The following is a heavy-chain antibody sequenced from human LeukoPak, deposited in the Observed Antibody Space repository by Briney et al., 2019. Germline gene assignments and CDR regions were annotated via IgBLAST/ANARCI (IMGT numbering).Heavy chain of an antibody. Sequence: SVKVSCKASGGTFSSYAINWVRQAPGQGLEWMGGIIPIFGTANYAQKFQDRVTMTRDTSISTAYMELSRLRSDDTAVYYCATAWGLGYCSSTSCYNAFDIWGQGTMVTVSS. CDR1: GGTFSSYA. D-gene: IGHD2-2*02. CDR3: ATAWGLGYCSSTSCYNAFDI. CDR2: IIPIFGTA. V-gene: IGHV1-69*05. J-gene: IGHJ3*02.